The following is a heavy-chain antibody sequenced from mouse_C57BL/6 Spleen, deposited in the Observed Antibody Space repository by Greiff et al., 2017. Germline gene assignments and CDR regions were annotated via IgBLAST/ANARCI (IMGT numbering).Heavy chain of an antibody. Sequence: VQLQQSGPELVKPGASVKISCKASGYTFTDYYMNWVKQSHGKSLEWIGDINPNNGGTSYNQKFKGKATLTVDKSSSTAYMELRSLTSEDSAVYYCARDLYSGDYWGQGTTLTVSS. CDR1: GYTFTDYY. J-gene: IGHJ2*01. CDR3: ARDLYSGDY. D-gene: IGHD2-1*01. CDR2: INPNNGGT. V-gene: IGHV1-26*01.